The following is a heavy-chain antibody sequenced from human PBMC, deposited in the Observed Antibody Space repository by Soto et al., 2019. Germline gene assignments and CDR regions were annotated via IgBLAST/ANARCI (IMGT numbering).Heavy chain of an antibody. CDR1: GGSFSGYY. Sequence: PSETLSLTCAVYGGSFSGYYWSWIRQPPGKGLEWIGEINGGSTKYNPALKSRVTISVDTSKKQFSLNLSSVTAADKAVYYCARGLILWYGELSRRRHPYYSTDVWGKATTVTVSS. CDR2: INGGST. V-gene: IGHV4-34*01. J-gene: IGHJ6*03. D-gene: IGHD3-10*01. CDR3: ARGLILWYGELSRRRHPYYSTDV.